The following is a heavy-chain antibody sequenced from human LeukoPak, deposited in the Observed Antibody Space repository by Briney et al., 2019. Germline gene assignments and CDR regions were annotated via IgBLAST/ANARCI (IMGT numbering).Heavy chain of an antibody. D-gene: IGHD3-10*01. CDR2: MNPNSGNT. CDR1: GYTFTSYD. V-gene: IGHV1-8*01. Sequence: ASVKVSCKASGYTFTSYDINWVRQATGQGLEWMGWMNPNSGNTGYAQKFQGRVTMTRNTSISTAYMELSSLRSEDAAVYYCARAGWFWESAIDYWGQGTLVTVSS. CDR3: ARAGWFWESAIDY. J-gene: IGHJ4*02.